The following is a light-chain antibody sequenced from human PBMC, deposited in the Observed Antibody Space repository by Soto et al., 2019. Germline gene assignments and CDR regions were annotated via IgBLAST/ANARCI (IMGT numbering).Light chain of an antibody. CDR3: QQYNIWPPWT. J-gene: IGKJ1*01. V-gene: IGKV3-15*01. Sequence: IVLTQSPATLSETLGERVTLSCRASQRVSANLAWYQQRPGQAPRLLIYGISNRAPDTPDRFSGSGSGTEFTLTISSLQSEDSAVYYCQQYNIWPPWTFGQGTKVEIK. CDR2: GIS. CDR1: QRVSAN.